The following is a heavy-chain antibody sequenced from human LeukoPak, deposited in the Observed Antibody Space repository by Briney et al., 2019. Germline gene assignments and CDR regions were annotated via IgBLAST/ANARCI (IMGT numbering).Heavy chain of an antibody. CDR3: AKRSMVRGVQFDAFDL. CDR1: GFTFSRCD. J-gene: IGHJ3*01. Sequence: PGGSLRLSCVASGFTFSRCDMHWVRQAPGKGLEWVAFVLYDGSLKYYADSVRGRVTISRDNSKNTLYLQMNSLRAEDTAVYYCAKRSMVRGVQFDAFDLWGQGTIVTVSS. CDR2: VLYDGSLK. V-gene: IGHV3-30*02. D-gene: IGHD3-10*01.